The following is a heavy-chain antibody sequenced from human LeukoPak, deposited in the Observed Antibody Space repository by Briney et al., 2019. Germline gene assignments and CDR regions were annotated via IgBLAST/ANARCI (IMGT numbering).Heavy chain of an antibody. CDR1: GFTYTSSA. CDR3: ATNVAATGYSYDMDL. V-gene: IGHV1-58*02. J-gene: IGHJ6*01. CDR2: IVVGSGNT. Sequence: SVKVSCKASGFTYTSSAMQWVRQARGQRLEWIGWIVVGSGNTNYAQKFQERVTITRDMSTSTAYMELSSLRSEDTAVYYCATNVAATGYSYDMDLRGQGTTVTVSS. D-gene: IGHD2-15*01.